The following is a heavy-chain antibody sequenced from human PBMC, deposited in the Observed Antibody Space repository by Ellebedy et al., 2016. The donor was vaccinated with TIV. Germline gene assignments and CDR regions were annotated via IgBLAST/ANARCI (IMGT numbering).Heavy chain of an antibody. Sequence: PGGSLRLSCAASGFTFSSYWMHWVRQAPGKGLVWVSRINSDGSSTSYADSVKGRFTISKDNAKNTLYLQMNSLRAEDTAVYYYARDLSATGFDYWGQGTLVTVSS. CDR3: ARDLSATGFDY. CDR1: GFTFSSYW. V-gene: IGHV3-74*01. D-gene: IGHD5-12*01. CDR2: INSDGSST. J-gene: IGHJ4*02.